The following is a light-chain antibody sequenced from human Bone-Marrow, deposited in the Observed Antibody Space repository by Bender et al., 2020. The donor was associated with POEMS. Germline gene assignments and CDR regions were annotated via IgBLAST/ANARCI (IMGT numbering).Light chain of an antibody. CDR2: EDN. J-gene: IGLJ2*01. Sequence: QSALTQVASVSGSPGQSITISCTGTISDVGSYDLVSWYQQHPGKAPKLMIYEDNKRPSGVSNRFSGSKSGTSASLAITGLQSDDEADYYCSSYAGTNNLLFGGGTKLTVL. V-gene: IGLV2-14*02. CDR1: ISDVGSYDL. CDR3: SSYAGTNNLL.